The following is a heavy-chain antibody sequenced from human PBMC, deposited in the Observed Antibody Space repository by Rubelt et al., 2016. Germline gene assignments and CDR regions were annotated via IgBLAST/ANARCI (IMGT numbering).Heavy chain of an antibody. CDR3: AHSIGSDYGDYGMDV. D-gene: IGHD4-17*01. V-gene: IGHV2-5*02. CDR2: IYWDDDK. Sequence: QITLKESGPTLVKPTQTLTLTCTFSGFSHSTSGVGVGWIRQPPGKALEWLALIYWDDDKRYSPSLKSRLTITKETPKNQVVLTMTNMDPVDTATYYCAHSIGSDYGDYGMDVWGQGTTVTVSS. J-gene: IGHJ6*02. CDR1: GFSHSTSGVG.